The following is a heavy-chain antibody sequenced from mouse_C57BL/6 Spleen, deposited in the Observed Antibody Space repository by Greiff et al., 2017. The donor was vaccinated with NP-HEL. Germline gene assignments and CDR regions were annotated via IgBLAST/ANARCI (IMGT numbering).Heavy chain of an antibody. D-gene: IGHD1-1*01. CDR2: IWSGGST. CDR1: GFSLTSYG. Sequence: VKLQESGPGLVQPSQSLSITCTVSGFSLTSYGVHWVRQSPGKGLEWLGVIWSGGSTDYNAAFISRLSISKDNSKSQVFFKMNSLQADDTAIYYCANHYYGSSYDYAMDYWGQGTSVTVSS. CDR3: ANHYYGSSYDYAMDY. V-gene: IGHV2-2*01. J-gene: IGHJ4*01.